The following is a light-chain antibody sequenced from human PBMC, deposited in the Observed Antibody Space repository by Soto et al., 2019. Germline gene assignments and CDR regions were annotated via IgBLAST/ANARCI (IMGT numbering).Light chain of an antibody. CDR3: QKRQYWPPIT. J-gene: IGKJ5*01. CDR1: LNVNIY. V-gene: IGKV3-11*01. CDR2: DEY. Sequence: EIVMTQSPGTLSLSPGERATLSCMASLNVNIYLAWYQQKPGKAHRLIIYDEYKRADGIQARFIGSGSGTDFTLTISSLEPEDFAIYYCQKRQYWPPITFGQGTRLEIK.